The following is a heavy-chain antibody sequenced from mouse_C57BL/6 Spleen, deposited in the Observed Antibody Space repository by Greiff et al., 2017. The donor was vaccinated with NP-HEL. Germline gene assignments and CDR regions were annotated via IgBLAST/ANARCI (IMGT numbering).Heavy chain of an antibody. CDR2: IDPEDGDT. D-gene: IGHD2-1*01. Sequence: VQLQQSGAELVRPGASVKLSCTASGFNIKDYYMHWVKQRPEQGLEWIGRIDPEDGDTEYAPKFQGKATMTADPSSNTAYLQLSSLTSEDTAVYYCTPVYGNRGNFDYWGQGTTLTVSS. CDR1: GFNIKDYY. V-gene: IGHV14-1*01. CDR3: TPVYGNRGNFDY. J-gene: IGHJ2*01.